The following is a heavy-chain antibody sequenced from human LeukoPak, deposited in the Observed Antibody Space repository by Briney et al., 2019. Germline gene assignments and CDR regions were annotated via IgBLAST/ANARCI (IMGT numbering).Heavy chain of an antibody. J-gene: IGHJ5*02. CDR2: ISHSGST. Sequence: PSETLSLTCAVHGGSFSGYSRSWIRQPPGKGLEWIGEISHSGSTNYNPSFTSRITISIDTSKNQLSLKVSSVTAADTAVYYCARNNWFDPWGQGTLVTVSS. V-gene: IGHV4-34*01. CDR1: GGSFSGYS. CDR3: ARNNWFDP.